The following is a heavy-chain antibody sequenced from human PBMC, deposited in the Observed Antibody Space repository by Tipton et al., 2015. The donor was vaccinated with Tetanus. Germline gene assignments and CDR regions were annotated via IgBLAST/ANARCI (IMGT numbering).Heavy chain of an antibody. J-gene: IGHJ4*02. CDR3: ARGGWFGQALAFDY. CDR1: GYTFTSYD. D-gene: IGHD3-10*01. CDR2: MNPNSGNT. V-gene: IGHV1-8*01. Sequence: QLVQSGAEVKKPGASVKVSCKASGYTFTSYDINWVRQATGQGLEWMGWMNPNSGNTNYAQKFQGRVTMTRDTSISTAYMELSRLRSDDTAVYYCARGGWFGQALAFDYGGQGTLVTVSS.